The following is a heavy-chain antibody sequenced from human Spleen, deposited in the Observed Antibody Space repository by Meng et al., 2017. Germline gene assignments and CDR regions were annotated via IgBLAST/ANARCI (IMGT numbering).Heavy chain of an antibody. Sequence: SETLSLTCTVSGYSISSGYYWAWIRQPPGKGLEWIGSIYHSGSTYYNPSLKSRVIISVDTSKNQFSLKLSSVTAADTAVYYCARDLWELRYKAPFDPWGQGILVTVSS. V-gene: IGHV4-38-2*02. CDR2: IYHSGST. D-gene: IGHD3-9*01. CDR3: ARDLWELRYKAPFDP. CDR1: GYSISSGYY. J-gene: IGHJ5*02.